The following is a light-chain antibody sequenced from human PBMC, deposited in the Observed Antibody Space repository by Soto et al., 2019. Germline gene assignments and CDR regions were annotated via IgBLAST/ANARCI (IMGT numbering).Light chain of an antibody. CDR3: QHRGEWPRT. J-gene: IGKJ2*01. Sequence: EIVLTQSPATLSLSPGERATLSCRASQCVSNYLAWYQQKPGQAPRLLIYGASNRATGIPARFTGSGSGTDFTLTISSLEPEDFAVYYCQHRGEWPRTFGQGTKLEIK. CDR1: QCVSNY. V-gene: IGKV3-11*01. CDR2: GAS.